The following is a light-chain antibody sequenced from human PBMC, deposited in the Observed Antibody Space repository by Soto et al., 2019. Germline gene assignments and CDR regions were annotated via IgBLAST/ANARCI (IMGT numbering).Light chain of an antibody. J-gene: IGKJ3*01. CDR2: GAS. CDR1: HSISSNH. CDR3: QQYGSSLFT. Sequence: EIVLTQSPGTLSLSPGERATLSCRASHSISSNHLAWYQQKPGQAPRVLIYGASIRATGIPERFSGGGSGTDFTLTITRLEPEDFAVYYCQQYGSSLFTFGPGTKVDIK. V-gene: IGKV3-20*01.